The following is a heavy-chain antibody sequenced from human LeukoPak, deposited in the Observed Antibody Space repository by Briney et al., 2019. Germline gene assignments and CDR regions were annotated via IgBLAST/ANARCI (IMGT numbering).Heavy chain of an antibody. J-gene: IGHJ5*02. V-gene: IGHV3-30*02. CDR2: IWYDGSNK. Sequence: GGSLRLSCAASGFSFSNYDMHWVRQAPGKGLEWVAVIWYDGSNKYYADSVKGRFTISRDNSKNTLYLQMNSLRAEDTAVYYCAKGLLRGNWFDPWGQGTLVTVSS. D-gene: IGHD4-17*01. CDR1: GFSFSNYD. CDR3: AKGLLRGNWFDP.